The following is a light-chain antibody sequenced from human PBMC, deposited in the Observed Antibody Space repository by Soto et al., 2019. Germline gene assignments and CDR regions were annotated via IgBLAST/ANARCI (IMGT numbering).Light chain of an antibody. CDR2: GVN. CDR1: SSDVAVYNY. CDR3: CSYTTSSTRV. V-gene: IGLV2-14*01. Sequence: QSALTQPASVSGSPGQSITISCTGTSSDVAVYNYVSWFQQHPGKAPKLIIFGVNNRPSGVSNRFSGSKSGNTASLTISGLQAEDEADYYCCSYTTSSTRVFGSGTKLTVL. J-gene: IGLJ1*01.